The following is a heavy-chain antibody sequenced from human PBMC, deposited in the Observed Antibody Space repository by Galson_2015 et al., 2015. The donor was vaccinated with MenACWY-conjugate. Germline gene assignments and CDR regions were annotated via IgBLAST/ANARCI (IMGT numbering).Heavy chain of an antibody. CDR1: GGSISNINYY. J-gene: IGHJ5*01. CDR2: INYSGTT. CDR3: ARRSYYSGSYTGWFDS. D-gene: IGHD1-26*01. Sequence: LSLTCTVSGGSISNINYYWGWIRQPPGKGLEWIGRINYSGTTYSNPSLKSRVTMSSDTSKNQLSLNLRSVTAADTAVYYCARRSYYSGSYTGWFDSWGQGTLVTVSS. V-gene: IGHV4-39*01.